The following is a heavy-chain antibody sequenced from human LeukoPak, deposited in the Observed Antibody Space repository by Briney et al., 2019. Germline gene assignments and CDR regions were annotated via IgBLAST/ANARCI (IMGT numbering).Heavy chain of an antibody. CDR1: GFTFSSYA. V-gene: IGHV3-23*01. CDR2: ISGSGGST. J-gene: IGHJ4*02. Sequence: GGSLRLSCAASGFTFSSYAMSWVRQAPGKGLEWVSAISGSGGSTYYADSVKGRFTISRDDSKSIAYLQMNSLKTEDTAVYYCTRPPFWSGYYTSYYFDYWGQGTLVTVSS. CDR3: TRPPFWSGYYTSYYFDY. D-gene: IGHD3-3*01.